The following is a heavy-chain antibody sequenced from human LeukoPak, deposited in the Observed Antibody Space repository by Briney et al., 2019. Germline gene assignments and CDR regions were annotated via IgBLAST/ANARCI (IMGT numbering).Heavy chain of an antibody. CDR3: ARGRGRFAR. J-gene: IGHJ4*02. V-gene: IGHV1-8*03. CDR1: GYTFTSYD. D-gene: IGHD3-10*01. CDR2: MNPNSGNT. Sequence: ASVKVSCKASGYTFTSYDINWVRQATGQGLEWIGGMNPNSGNTGNSQKFQGRVTITRNTSISTAYMELRSLRSEDTAVYYCARGRGRFARWGQGTLVTVSS.